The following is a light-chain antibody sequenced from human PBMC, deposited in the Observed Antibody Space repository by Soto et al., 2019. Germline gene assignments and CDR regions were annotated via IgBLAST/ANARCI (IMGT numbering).Light chain of an antibody. Sequence: EVVLTQFPATLSLSPGAGATLSCRANPSVSSHLAWYQHKPSRPPRLLIFGASDRATGIPARFSGSGSGTDFTLTISSLEADDFAVYYGQQRSTWPISFGGGTKVEI. CDR2: GAS. V-gene: IGKV3-11*01. CDR3: QQRSTWPIS. J-gene: IGKJ4*01. CDR1: PSVSSH.